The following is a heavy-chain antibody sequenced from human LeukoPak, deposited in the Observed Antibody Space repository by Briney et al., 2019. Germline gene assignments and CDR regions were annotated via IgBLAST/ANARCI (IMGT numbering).Heavy chain of an antibody. CDR3: ARSMVTTDRNFDH. CDR2: VSHSGAT. D-gene: IGHD2-21*02. CDR1: GGSITSSPYH. Sequence: SETLFLTCTASGGSITSSPYHWAWIRQPPGRGPEWIGTVSHSGATQYNPSLASRVTISLDTSKNQCSLSLNSVAAADTAVFYCARSMVTTDRNFDHWGQGTLVTVSS. V-gene: IGHV4-39*07. J-gene: IGHJ4*02.